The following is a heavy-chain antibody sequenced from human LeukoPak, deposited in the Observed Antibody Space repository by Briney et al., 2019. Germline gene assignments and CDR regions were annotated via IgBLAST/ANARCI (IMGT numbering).Heavy chain of an antibody. V-gene: IGHV1-2*02. J-gene: IGHJ4*02. CDR3: ARVASWGYAGDFDY. CDR1: GYTFTGYY. Sequence: ASVKVSCKASGYTFTGYYMHWVRQAPGQGLEWMGWINPNSGGTNYAQKFQGRVTMTRDTSISTAYMELSRLRSDDTAVHYCARVASWGYAGDFDYWGQGTLVTVSS. CDR2: INPNSGGT. D-gene: IGHD5-12*01.